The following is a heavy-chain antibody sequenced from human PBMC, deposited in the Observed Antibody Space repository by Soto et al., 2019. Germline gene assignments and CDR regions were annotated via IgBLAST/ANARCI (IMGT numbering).Heavy chain of an antibody. CDR2: ISYDGSNK. CDR1: GFTFSSYG. J-gene: IGHJ6*03. CDR3: TVYYYYYYMDV. Sequence: GGSLRLSCAASGFTFSSYGMHWVRQAPGKGLEWVAVISYDGSNKYYADSVKGRFTISRDNSKNTLYLQMNSLRAEDTAVYYCTVYYYYYYMDVWGKGTTVTVSS. V-gene: IGHV3-30*03.